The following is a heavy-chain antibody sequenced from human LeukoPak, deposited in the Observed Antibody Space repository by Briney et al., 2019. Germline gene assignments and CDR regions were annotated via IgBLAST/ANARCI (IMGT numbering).Heavy chain of an antibody. CDR1: GVSISSYY. J-gene: IGHJ3*02. CDR3: TRGWELLAPFDI. V-gene: IGHV4-4*07. CDR2: IYTSGNT. D-gene: IGHD1-26*01. Sequence: PSETLSLTCTVSGVSISSYYWSWIRQPAGKGLEWIGRIYTSGNTIYNPSLKSQVTMSLDTSKNPFSLKLSSVTAADTAVYYCTRGWELLAPFDIWGQGTMVTVSS.